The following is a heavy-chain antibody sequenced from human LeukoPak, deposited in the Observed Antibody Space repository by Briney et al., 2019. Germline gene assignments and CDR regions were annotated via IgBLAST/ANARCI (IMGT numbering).Heavy chain of an antibody. J-gene: IGHJ6*02. CDR1: GFTFSSYA. CDR3: AKLSANYYGSVSYYPDGMDV. D-gene: IGHD3-10*01. Sequence: GGSLRLSCAASGFTFSSYAMSWVRQAPGKGLEWASTISGSGGSTYYADSVKGRFTISRDNSKNTLYLQMNSLRAEDTAVYYCAKLSANYYGSVSYYPDGMDVWGQGTTVTVSS. CDR2: ISGSGGST. V-gene: IGHV3-23*01.